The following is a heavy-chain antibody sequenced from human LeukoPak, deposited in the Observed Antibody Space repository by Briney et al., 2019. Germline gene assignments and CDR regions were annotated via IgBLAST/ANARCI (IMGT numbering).Heavy chain of an antibody. CDR3: ARDFLLQSEGLFDY. Sequence: SETLSLTCTVSGGSINSYYWSWIRQPAGKGLEWIGRFYISGSTNYNPSLKSRVTMSVDTSKNQFSLRLNSVTAADTAVYYCARDFLLQSEGLFDYWGQGTLVTVSS. CDR1: GGSINSYY. D-gene: IGHD4-11*01. CDR2: FYISGST. V-gene: IGHV4-4*07. J-gene: IGHJ4*02.